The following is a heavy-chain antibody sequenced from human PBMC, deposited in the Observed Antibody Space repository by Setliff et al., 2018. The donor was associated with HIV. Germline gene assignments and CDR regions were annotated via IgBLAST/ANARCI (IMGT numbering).Heavy chain of an antibody. J-gene: IGHJ4*02. Sequence: SETLSLTCNVSADSFSTNYWRGVRQPPGKGLEWIGYIYASGSTNYNPSLKSRVTISIDTSKNQFSLRLRSVTAADTALYICARLGRAIDRGGYSLRFDYWGQGTLVTVSS. V-gene: IGHV4-4*09. CDR2: IYASGST. CDR3: ARLGRAIDRGGYSLRFDY. D-gene: IGHD2-21*02. CDR1: ADSFSTNY.